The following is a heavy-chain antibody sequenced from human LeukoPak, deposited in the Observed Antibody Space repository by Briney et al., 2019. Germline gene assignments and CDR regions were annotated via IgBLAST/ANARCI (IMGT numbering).Heavy chain of an antibody. CDR3: ARHMSYSSSSAFDY. Sequence: SETLSLTCTVSGGSISSSSYYWGCIRQPPGKGLEWIGSIYYSGSTYYNPSLKSRVTISVDTSKNQFSLKLSSVTAADTAVYYCARHMSYSSSSAFDYWGQGTLVTVSS. D-gene: IGHD6-6*01. CDR1: GGSISSSSYY. J-gene: IGHJ4*02. CDR2: IYYSGST. V-gene: IGHV4-39*01.